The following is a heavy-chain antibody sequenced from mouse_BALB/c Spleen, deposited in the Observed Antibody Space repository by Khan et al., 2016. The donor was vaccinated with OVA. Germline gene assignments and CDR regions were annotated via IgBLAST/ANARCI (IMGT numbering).Heavy chain of an antibody. CDR2: IWGGGTT. V-gene: IGHV2-6-5*01. J-gene: IGHJ4*01. Sequence: QVQLKESGPGLVAPSQNLSITCTVSGFSLSDYGVSWIRQPPGKGLEWLGVIWGGGTTYYNSALKSRLSISKDNSKSQVFLKMSRLQSDDTAMFYCAKGLWSYYYTLDYWGQGTSVTVSS. CDR1: GFSLSDYG. D-gene: IGHD1-1*02. CDR3: AKGLWSYYYTLDY.